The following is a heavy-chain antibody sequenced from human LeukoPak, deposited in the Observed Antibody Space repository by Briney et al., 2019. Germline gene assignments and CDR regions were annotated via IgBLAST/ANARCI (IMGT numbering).Heavy chain of an antibody. D-gene: IGHD3-10*02. CDR2: ISTSGTTI. J-gene: IGHJ2*01. Sequence: GGSLRLSCAASGFTFSSYEMNWVRQAPGKGLEWVSYISTSGTTIYYADSVKGRFTISRDNAKKSLYLQMNSLRAEDTAVYYCARDDVLSLGISFDLWGRGTLVTVTS. V-gene: IGHV3-48*03. CDR1: GFTFSSYE. CDR3: ARDDVLSLGISFDL.